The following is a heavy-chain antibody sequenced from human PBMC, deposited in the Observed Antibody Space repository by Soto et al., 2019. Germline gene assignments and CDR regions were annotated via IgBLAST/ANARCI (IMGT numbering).Heavy chain of an antibody. V-gene: IGHV1-18*01. CDR3: ARAVDYYDSSGYYTHEYFQH. CDR2: ISAYNGNT. J-gene: IGHJ1*01. Sequence: GASVKVSCKASGYTFTSYGISWVRQAPGQGLDWMGWISAYNGNTNYAQKIQGRVTMTTDTSTSTAYMELRSLRSDDTAVYYCARAVDYYDSSGYYTHEYFQHWGQGTLVTVS. CDR1: GYTFTSYG. D-gene: IGHD3-22*01.